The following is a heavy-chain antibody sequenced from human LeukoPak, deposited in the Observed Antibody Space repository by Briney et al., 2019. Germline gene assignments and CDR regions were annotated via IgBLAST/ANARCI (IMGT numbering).Heavy chain of an antibody. Sequence: GGSLRLPCAASGFTFNSYAMSWVRQAPGKGLEWVSGITNSGGNTYYADSVKGRFTISRDNSKSTLYLQMNSLRAEDTAVFYCAKGGQTDRFDYWGQGALVTVSS. CDR2: ITNSGGNT. CDR3: AKGGQTDRFDY. CDR1: GFTFNSYA. V-gene: IGHV3-23*01. D-gene: IGHD5-12*01. J-gene: IGHJ4*02.